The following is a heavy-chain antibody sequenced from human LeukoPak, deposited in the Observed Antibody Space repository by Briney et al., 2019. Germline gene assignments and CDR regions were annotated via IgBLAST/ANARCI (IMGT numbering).Heavy chain of an antibody. D-gene: IGHD3-16*02. V-gene: IGHV1-69*13. CDR2: IIPIFGTA. CDR3: ALRLGELSLGDY. CDR1: GGTFSSYA. J-gene: IGHJ4*02. Sequence: ASVKVSCRASGGTFSSYAISWVRQAPGQGLEWMGGIIPIFGTANYAQKFQGRVTITADESTSTAYMELSSLRSEDTAVYYCALRLGELSLGDYWGQGTLVTVSS.